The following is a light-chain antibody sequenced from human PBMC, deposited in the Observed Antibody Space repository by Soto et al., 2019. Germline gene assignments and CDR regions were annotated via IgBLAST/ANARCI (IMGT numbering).Light chain of an antibody. V-gene: IGKV1-39*01. CDR1: QTINNY. CDR2: AAS. CDR3: QQSYGTPIT. Sequence: DVRMTQSPSPPSAYVGDRVTITCRASQTINNYLNWYQQRPGKAPQLLVYAASSLQSEVPSRFSGSGSGTDFTLTITSLQPEDFATYYCQQSYGTPITFGQGTRLEIK. J-gene: IGKJ5*01.